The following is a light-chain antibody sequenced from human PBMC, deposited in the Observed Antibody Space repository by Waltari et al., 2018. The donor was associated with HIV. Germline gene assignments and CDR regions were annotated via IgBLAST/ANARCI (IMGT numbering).Light chain of an antibody. V-gene: IGKV1-39*01. Sequence: DIQMTQSPSSLSASVGDRVTITCRASQSINSNLNWYQQTPGKAPKLLIFTASNLQSGVSSRFSGSGSETDFTLTVISLQPEDLATYYCQQTYGIPQSFGQGTRLEIK. CDR2: TAS. CDR1: QSINSN. J-gene: IGKJ5*01. CDR3: QQTYGIPQS.